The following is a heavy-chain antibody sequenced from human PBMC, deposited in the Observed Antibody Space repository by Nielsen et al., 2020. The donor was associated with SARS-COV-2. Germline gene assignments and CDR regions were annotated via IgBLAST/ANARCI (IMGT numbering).Heavy chain of an antibody. CDR2: INSDGGR. CDR3: ARDPGLDYFDY. V-gene: IGHV3-74*01. CDR1: GFTFSRSW. J-gene: IGHJ4*02. D-gene: IGHD6-6*01. Sequence: GESLKISCAAFGFTFSRSWMHRVRQAPGKGLLWVSRINSDGGRRYADSVKGRFTISRDNAKNTLYLQMNSLRAEDTAVYYCARDPGLDYFDYWGQGTLVTVSS.